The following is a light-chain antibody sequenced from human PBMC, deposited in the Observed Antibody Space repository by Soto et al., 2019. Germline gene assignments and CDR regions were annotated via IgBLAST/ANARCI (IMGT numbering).Light chain of an antibody. J-gene: IGLJ1*01. Sequence: QSALTQPPSASGSPGQSVTISCTGTSSDVGGYNYVSWYQQHPGKAPKLMIYEVSKRPSGVPDRFSGSKSGNTASLTVSGLQAEDEADYYCISYAGSNLLYVFGTGTKVTL. CDR1: SSDVGGYNY. CDR2: EVS. V-gene: IGLV2-8*01. CDR3: ISYAGSNLLYV.